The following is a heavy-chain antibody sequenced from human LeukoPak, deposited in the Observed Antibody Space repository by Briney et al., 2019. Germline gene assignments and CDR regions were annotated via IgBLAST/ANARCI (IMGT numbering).Heavy chain of an antibody. CDR3: ARELVDAFDI. CDR2: ITSSSNYI. D-gene: IGHD1-26*01. J-gene: IGHJ3*02. V-gene: IGHV3-21*01. CDR1: GFTFSSYT. Sequence: GGPLRLSCAASGFTFSSYTMNWVRQAPGKGLEWVSSITSSSNYIYYADSVKGRFTISRDNAKNSLYLQMNSLKAEDTAVYYCARELVDAFDIWGQGTMVIVSS.